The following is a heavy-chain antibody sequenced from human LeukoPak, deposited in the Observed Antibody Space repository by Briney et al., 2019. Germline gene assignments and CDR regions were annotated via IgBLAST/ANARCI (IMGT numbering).Heavy chain of an antibody. CDR2: ISSSSSTI. CDR1: GFTFSSYS. D-gene: IGHD1-26*01. V-gene: IGHV3-48*01. CDR3: ARLGMGAPDY. J-gene: IGHJ4*02. Sequence: PGGSLRLSCAASGFTFSSYSRNWVRQAPGKGLEWVSYISSSSSTIYYADSVKGRFTISRDNAKNSLYLQMNSLRAEDTAVYYCARLGMGAPDYWGQGTLVTVSS.